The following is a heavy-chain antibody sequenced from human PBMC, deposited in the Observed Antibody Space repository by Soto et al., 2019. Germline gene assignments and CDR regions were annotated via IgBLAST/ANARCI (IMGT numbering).Heavy chain of an antibody. V-gene: IGHV2-5*01. CDR1: GFSLTTGVG. Sequence: SGATLVNPTQTLTLTCSFSGFSLTTGVGVGWIRQPPGKALEWLAIIYWNDEKLYNPSLKTRLTITKDTSKNQLVLTVTDMDPVDTATYYCAHRVNMARGPYNYFGPWGQGTLVTVSS. CDR3: AHRVNMARGPYNYFGP. D-gene: IGHD3-10*01. J-gene: IGHJ5*02. CDR2: IYWNDEK.